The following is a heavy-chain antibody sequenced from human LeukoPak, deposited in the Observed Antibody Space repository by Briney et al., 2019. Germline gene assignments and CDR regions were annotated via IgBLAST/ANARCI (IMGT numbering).Heavy chain of an antibody. Sequence: ASETLSLTCAVYGASFSGYYWSWIRQPPGKGLEWIGEINHSGSTNYNPSLKSQVTISVDTSKNQFSLKLSSVTAADTAVYYCARTLRGAHDAFDIWGQGIMVTVSS. CDR2: INHSGST. CDR1: GASFSGYY. D-gene: IGHD2-15*01. J-gene: IGHJ3*02. CDR3: ARTLRGAHDAFDI. V-gene: IGHV4-34*01.